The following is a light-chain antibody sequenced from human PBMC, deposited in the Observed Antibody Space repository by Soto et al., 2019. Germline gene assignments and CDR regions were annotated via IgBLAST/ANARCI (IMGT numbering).Light chain of an antibody. J-gene: IGKJ1*01. CDR2: GAS. V-gene: IGKV3-20*01. Sequence: EIVLTQSPGTLSLSPGDTATLSCRASQSVSSSYLAWYQKKPGLAPRLLIYGASSRATGIPDRFSGSGSGTDFTLTIRRLEPEDFVVFYCQQYGSSPRTFGQGTKVEI. CDR1: QSVSSSY. CDR3: QQYGSSPRT.